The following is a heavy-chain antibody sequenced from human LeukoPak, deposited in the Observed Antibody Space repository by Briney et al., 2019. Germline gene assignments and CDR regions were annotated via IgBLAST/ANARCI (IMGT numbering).Heavy chain of an antibody. CDR3: ARHDGRGGNTMGALDS. D-gene: IGHD3-3*01. J-gene: IGHJ4*02. V-gene: IGHV4-39*01. CDR1: GGSINSGSHH. Sequence: SETLSLTCTVSGGSINSGSHHWGWFRQSPGKGLEWIGSLYYSRTTHYNPSLNSRVTISVVTSKNQFSLQLNSVTAADTAVYYCARHDGRGGNTMGALDSWGQGSLVTVSS. CDR2: LYYSRTT.